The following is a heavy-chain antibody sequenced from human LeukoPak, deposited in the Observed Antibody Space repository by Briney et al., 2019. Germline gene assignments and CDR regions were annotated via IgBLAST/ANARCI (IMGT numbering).Heavy chain of an antibody. CDR2: ISHEGSLK. D-gene: IGHD6-19*01. CDR1: GLSFGSYG. V-gene: IGHV3-30*03. Sequence: GGSLRLSCAASGLSFGSYGMHWVRQAPGKGLEWVAVISHEGSLKYYADSVRGRFTISRDNSKNMVYLQMNSLRAEDTAVYYCARTREQWQVLDYWGQGTPVTVS. CDR3: ARTREQWQVLDY. J-gene: IGHJ4*02.